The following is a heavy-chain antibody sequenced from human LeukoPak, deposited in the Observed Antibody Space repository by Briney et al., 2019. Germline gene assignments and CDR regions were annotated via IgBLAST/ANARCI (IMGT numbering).Heavy chain of an antibody. CDR1: GGTFSSYA. J-gene: IGHJ4*02. D-gene: IGHD2-2*01. CDR2: IIPIFGTA. Sequence: GASVKVSCRASGGTFSSYAISWVRQAPGQGLEWMGGIIPIFGTANYAQKFQGRVTITADKSTSTAYMELSSLRSEDTAVYYCANGVPAAPDYTYYFDYWGQGTLVTVSS. V-gene: IGHV1-69*06. CDR3: ANGVPAAPDYTYYFDY.